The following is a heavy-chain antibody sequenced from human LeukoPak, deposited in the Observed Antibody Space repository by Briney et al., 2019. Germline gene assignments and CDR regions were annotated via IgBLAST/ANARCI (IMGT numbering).Heavy chain of an antibody. J-gene: IGHJ4*02. D-gene: IGHD5-18*01. V-gene: IGHV3-30*02. CDR3: AKGGWIQLWSYDY. CDR2: IRYDGSNK. Sequence: GGSLRPSCAASGFTFSSYGMHWVRQAPGKGLEWVAFIRYDGSNKYYADSVKGRFTISRDNSKNTLYLQMNSLRAEDTAVYYCAKGGWIQLWSYDYWGQGTLVTVSS. CDR1: GFTFSSYG.